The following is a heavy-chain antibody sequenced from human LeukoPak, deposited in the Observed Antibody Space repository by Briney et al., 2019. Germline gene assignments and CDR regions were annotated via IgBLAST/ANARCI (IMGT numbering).Heavy chain of an antibody. D-gene: IGHD1-26*01. V-gene: IGHV3-30-3*02. CDR1: GFTFSTYA. J-gene: IGHJ4*02. CDR3: AKRAGSQKQDYYFDY. CDR2: ISYDGNNK. Sequence: GGSLRLSCAASGFTFSTYALHWVRQAPGNGLEWVAVISYDGNNKYYADSVKGRFTISRDNSKNTLYLQMNSLKTEDTAVYFCAKRAGSQKQDYYFDYWGQGTLVTVSS.